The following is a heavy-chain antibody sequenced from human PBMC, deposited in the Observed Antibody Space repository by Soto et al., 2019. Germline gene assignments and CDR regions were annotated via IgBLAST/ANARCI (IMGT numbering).Heavy chain of an antibody. CDR2: VDWNSGST. CDR3: GRGRGSYEVEVGMDG. D-gene: IGHD6-25*01. V-gene: IGHV3-9*01. Sequence: PGGSLRLSFAASGLTFDDFAMHRVRQAPGKVLEWVSGVDWNSGSTAYADSVKGRYTISRDNARNSRYLQMNILNAEDTALYQCGRGRGSYEVEVGMDGWGGWTTVSV. CDR1: GLTFDDFA. J-gene: IGHJ6*01.